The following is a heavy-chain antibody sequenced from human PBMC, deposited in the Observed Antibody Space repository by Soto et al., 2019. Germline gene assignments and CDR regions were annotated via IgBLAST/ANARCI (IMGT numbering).Heavy chain of an antibody. J-gene: IGHJ4*02. V-gene: IGHV1-8*01. CDR1: GYTFTSYD. CDR3: ARVGRGTSDYFDY. Sequence: QVQLVQSGAEVKKPGASVKVSCKASGYTFTSYDIHWVRQAPGQGLEWMGWMNPNTGNAASAQKFQGRVTMTRNTSISTAYMQLSSLRSEDTAVYFCARVGRGTSDYFDYWGQGTLVTVSS. D-gene: IGHD1-1*01. CDR2: MNPNTGNA.